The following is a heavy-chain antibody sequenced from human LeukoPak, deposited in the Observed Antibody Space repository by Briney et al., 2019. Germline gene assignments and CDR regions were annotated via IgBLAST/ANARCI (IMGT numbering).Heavy chain of an antibody. Sequence: SVKVSRKTSGFTFSTSAVQWVRQARGQRLEWIGWIIVGSGATNYAQSLQGRFTITRDMSTNTAYMELSSLGSEDSAVYYCAAELYGVYTDCCTFHLWGQGTMVTVSS. CDR1: GFTFSTSA. CDR2: IIVGSGAT. V-gene: IGHV1-58*01. CDR3: AAELYGVYTDCCTFHL. D-gene: IGHD4-17*01. J-gene: IGHJ3*01.